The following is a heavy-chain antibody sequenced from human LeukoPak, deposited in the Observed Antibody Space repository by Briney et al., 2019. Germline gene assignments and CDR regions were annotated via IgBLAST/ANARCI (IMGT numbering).Heavy chain of an antibody. D-gene: IGHD3-10*01. CDR3: ARSGGRGLHAFDI. CDR2: IYYSGST. CDR1: GGSISSYY. Sequence: SETLSLTCPVAGGSISSYYWSWIRQPPGKGLEWIGYIYYSGSTNYNPSLKRRGTISVDTSKHQFSLKLSSVTAADTAVYYCARSGGRGLHAFDIWGQGTMVTVSS. V-gene: IGHV4-59*01. J-gene: IGHJ3*02.